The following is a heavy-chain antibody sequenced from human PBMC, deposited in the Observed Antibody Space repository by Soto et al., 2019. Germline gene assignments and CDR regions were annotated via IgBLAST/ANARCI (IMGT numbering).Heavy chain of an antibody. Sequence: PGGSLRLSCAASGFTFSSYAMSWVRQAPGKGLEWVSVISGRGSSTHYADPVKGRFTISRDNSKNTLYLQMNSLRAEDTAVYYCAREFHLAATGTGDASAIWGRGTMVTVSS. J-gene: IGHJ3*02. V-gene: IGHV3-23*01. CDR1: GFTFSSYA. CDR2: ISGRGSST. D-gene: IGHD6-13*01. CDR3: AREFHLAATGTGDASAI.